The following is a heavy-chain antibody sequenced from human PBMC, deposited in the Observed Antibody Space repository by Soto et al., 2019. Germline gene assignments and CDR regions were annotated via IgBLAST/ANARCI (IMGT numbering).Heavy chain of an antibody. CDR1: GGSLSVYY. Sequence: QVQLQQWGAGLLKPSETLSLTCGVYGGSLSVYYWSWIRQSPGKGLEWIGEINHSGRTNYNPSFKSRVTISVDTSKNQLSVKLTSVTAAHTAVYYCTLSPVRFSTFYSYMDVWGRGTTVTVSS. D-gene: IGHD3-3*01. J-gene: IGHJ6*03. CDR2: INHSGRT. V-gene: IGHV4-34*02. CDR3: TLSPVRFSTFYSYMDV.